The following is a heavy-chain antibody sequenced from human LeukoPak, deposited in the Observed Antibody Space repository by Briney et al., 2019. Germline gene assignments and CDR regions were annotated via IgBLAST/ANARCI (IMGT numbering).Heavy chain of an antibody. V-gene: IGHV7-4-1*02. CDR1: GYAFTSYA. CDR3: ARRQYYYDSSGYPTFDY. D-gene: IGHD3-22*01. J-gene: IGHJ4*02. Sequence: ASVKVSCKASGYAFTSYAMNWVRQAPGQGLEWMGWINTNTGNPTYAQGFTGRFVFSLDTSVSTAYLQISSLKAEDTAVYYCARRQYYYDSSGYPTFDYWGQGTLVTVSS. CDR2: INTNTGNP.